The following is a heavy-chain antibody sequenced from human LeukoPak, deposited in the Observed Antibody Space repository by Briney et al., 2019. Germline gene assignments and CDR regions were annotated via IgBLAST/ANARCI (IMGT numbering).Heavy chain of an antibody. CDR3: ARDLYYYDSSGHWPY. CDR2: ISAYNGNT. V-gene: IGHV1-18*01. Sequence: ASVKVSCKASGYTFTSYGISWVRQAPGQGLEWMGWISAYNGNTNYAQKLQGRVTMTTDTSTSTAYMELRSLRSDDTAVYYCARDLYYYDSSGHWPYWGRGTLVTVSS. CDR1: GYTFTSYG. J-gene: IGHJ4*02. D-gene: IGHD3-22*01.